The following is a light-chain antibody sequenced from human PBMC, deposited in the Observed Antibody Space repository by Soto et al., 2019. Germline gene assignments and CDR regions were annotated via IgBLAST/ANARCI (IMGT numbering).Light chain of an antibody. J-gene: IGKJ1*01. CDR1: QTVSNK. Sequence: EIVLTQSPATLSSSPGERATLSCRASQTVSNKLAWYQHKPGQAPRLLIYDTSNRATGIPARFSGSGSGTDFTLTISSLAPDDFAIYYCHQRQSWPRTFGQGTKVDI. CDR3: HQRQSWPRT. V-gene: IGKV3-11*01. CDR2: DTS.